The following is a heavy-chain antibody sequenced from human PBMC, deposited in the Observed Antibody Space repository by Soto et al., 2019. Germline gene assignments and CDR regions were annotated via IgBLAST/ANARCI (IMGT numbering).Heavy chain of an antibody. CDR1: GFIFSEST. Sequence: LRLSCSASGFIFSESTIYWVRQVPGKGLEAISAVSTSGRSTYYADSVKDRFTISRDNSKNTLFLQMGSLRPEDTAIYYCVKQAHGLDGVPFDYWGQGTQVTVSS. CDR3: VKQAHGLDGVPFDY. J-gene: IGHJ4*02. V-gene: IGHV3-64D*06. D-gene: IGHD3-16*01. CDR2: VSTSGRST.